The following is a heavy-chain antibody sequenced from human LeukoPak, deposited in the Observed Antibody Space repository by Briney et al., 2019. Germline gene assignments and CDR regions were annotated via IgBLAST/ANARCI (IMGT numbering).Heavy chain of an antibody. Sequence: GGFLRLSCAASGFTFSSYSMNSVRQAPAKGLEWVSSIKSGSSTIYYTDSVKGRFTISRDNAKNSLYLQMNSLRAEDTAVYYCARDFTAMEPYFFDYSGQGTLVTASS. D-gene: IGHD5-18*01. CDR2: IKSGSSTI. CDR1: GFTFSSYS. V-gene: IGHV3-48*04. CDR3: ARDFTAMEPYFFDY. J-gene: IGHJ4*02.